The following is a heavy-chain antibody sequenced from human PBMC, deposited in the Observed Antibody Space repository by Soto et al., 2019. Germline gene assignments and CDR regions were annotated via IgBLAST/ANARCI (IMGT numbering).Heavy chain of an antibody. CDR2: IIPIAAIA. CDR1: GGTFSRYT. Sequence: QVQLVQSGAEVKKPGSSVKVSCKASGGTFSRYTINWVRQAPGQGLEWMGRIIPIAAIANYTQKFQGTVTITVDKSSTTASMELSSLRSDDTAVYYCARGSTIVRGAPSWFDPWGQGTLVTVSS. J-gene: IGHJ5*02. V-gene: IGHV1-69*02. D-gene: IGHD3-10*01. CDR3: ARGSTIVRGAPSWFDP.